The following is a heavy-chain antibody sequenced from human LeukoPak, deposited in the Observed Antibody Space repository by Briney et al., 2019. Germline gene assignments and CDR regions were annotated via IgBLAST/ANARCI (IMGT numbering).Heavy chain of an antibody. V-gene: IGHV4-30-4*08. CDR1: GGSISSGDYY. CDR2: IYYSGST. J-gene: IGHJ4*02. D-gene: IGHD3-10*01. Sequence: PSETLSLTCTVSGGSISSGDYYWSWIRQPPGKGLEWIGYIYYSGSTYYNPSLKSRVTISVDTSKNQFSLKLSSVTAADTAVYYCARGVRGVIRHFDYWGQGTLVTVSS. CDR3: ARGVRGVIRHFDY.